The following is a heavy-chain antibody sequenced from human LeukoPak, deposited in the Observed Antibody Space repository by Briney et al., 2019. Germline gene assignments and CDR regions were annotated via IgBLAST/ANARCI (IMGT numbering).Heavy chain of an antibody. Sequence: GRSLRLSCAASGFTFSTYGMHWVRQAPGKGLEWVSAISGSGGSTYYADSVKGRFTISRDNSKNTLYLQMNSLRAEDTAVYYCAKGTTSHVDIGDYWGQGTLVTVSS. J-gene: IGHJ4*02. CDR2: ISGSGGST. D-gene: IGHD5-12*01. CDR1: GFTFSTYG. V-gene: IGHV3-23*01. CDR3: AKGTTSHVDIGDY.